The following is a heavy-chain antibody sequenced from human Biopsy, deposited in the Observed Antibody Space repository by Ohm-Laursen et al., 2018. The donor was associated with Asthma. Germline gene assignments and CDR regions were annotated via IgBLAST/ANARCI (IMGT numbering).Heavy chain of an antibody. CDR1: YGSITSGGYY. V-gene: IGHV4-31*03. CDR2: IYYSGST. CDR3: VRAVRNEQWLAPFDY. J-gene: IGHJ4*02. Sequence: TLSLTCTVSYGSITSGGYYWTWIRQHPGKGLEWIGFIYYSGSTYYNPSLKSRITMSVDTSKNRMFLELTSVTAADTVIYYCVRAVRNEQWLAPFDYWGQGKPVTVSS. D-gene: IGHD6-19*01.